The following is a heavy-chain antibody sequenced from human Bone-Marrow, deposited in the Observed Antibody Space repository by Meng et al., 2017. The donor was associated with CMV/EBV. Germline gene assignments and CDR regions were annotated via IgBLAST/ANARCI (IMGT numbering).Heavy chain of an antibody. D-gene: IGHD1-1*01. CDR2: IIPILGIA. CDR1: GGTFSSYA. J-gene: IGHJ5*02. V-gene: IGHV1-69*04. CDR3: ARLNDGLSNWFDP. Sequence: SVKVSCKASGGTFSSYAISWVRQAPGQGLEWMGRIIPILGIANYAQKFQGRVTITADKSTSTAYMELSSLRSEDTAVYYCARLNDGLSNWFDPWGQGTLVTVSS.